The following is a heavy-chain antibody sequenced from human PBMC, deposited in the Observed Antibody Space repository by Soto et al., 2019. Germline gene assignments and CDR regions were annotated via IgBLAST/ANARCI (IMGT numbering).Heavy chain of an antibody. J-gene: IGHJ3*02. CDR3: ARVPVEMATITGAFDI. CDR2: IIPIFGTA. CDR1: GGTFSSYA. V-gene: IGHV1-69*01. D-gene: IGHD5-12*01. Sequence: QVQLVQSGAEVKKPGSSVKVSCKASGGTFSSYAISWVRQAPEQGLEWMGGIIPIFGTANYAQKFQGRVTITADESTSTAYMELSSLRSEDTAVYYCARVPVEMATITGAFDIWGQGTMVTVSS.